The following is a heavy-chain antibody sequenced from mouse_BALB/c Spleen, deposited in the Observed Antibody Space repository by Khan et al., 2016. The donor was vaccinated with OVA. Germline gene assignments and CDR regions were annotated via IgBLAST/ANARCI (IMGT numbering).Heavy chain of an antibody. J-gene: IGHJ1*01. Sequence: QIQLVQSGPELKKPGETVRISCKASGYTFTTVGMQWVKKMPGKGLKWIGWINTHSGVPKYAEDFKGRIAFSLETSASTAYLQIRNLKNEDTATYFCARSYRYYWYFDVWGAGTTVTVSS. CDR3: ARSYRYYWYFDV. CDR1: GYTFTTVG. D-gene: IGHD2-14*01. V-gene: IGHV9-4*02. CDR2: INTHSGVP.